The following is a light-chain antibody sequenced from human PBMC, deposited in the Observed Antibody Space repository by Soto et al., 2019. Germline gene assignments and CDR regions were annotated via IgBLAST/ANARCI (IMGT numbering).Light chain of an antibody. CDR1: QSVSGSY. V-gene: IGKV3-20*01. CDR2: GAS. CDR3: QQYGSSLMYT. Sequence: EIVLTQSPGTLSLSPGERASHSCRASQSVSGSYLAWYQQKPGQAPRLLIYGASSRATDIPDRFSGSGSGTDFSLTISGLEPEDFAVYYCQQYGSSLMYTFGQGTKLEIK. J-gene: IGKJ2*01.